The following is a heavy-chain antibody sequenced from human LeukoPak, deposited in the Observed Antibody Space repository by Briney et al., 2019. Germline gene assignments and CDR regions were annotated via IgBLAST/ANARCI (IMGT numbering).Heavy chain of an antibody. CDR3: ARTVVATIGYYFDY. CDR1: GGSISSGGYY. D-gene: IGHD5-12*01. J-gene: IGHJ4*02. Sequence: SETLSLTCTVSGGSISSGGYYWSWIRQHPGKGLEWIGYIYYSGSTYYNPSLKSRVTISVDTSKNQFSLKLSSVTAADTAVYYCARTVVATIGYYFDYWGQGTLVTVSS. CDR2: IYYSGST. V-gene: IGHV4-31*03.